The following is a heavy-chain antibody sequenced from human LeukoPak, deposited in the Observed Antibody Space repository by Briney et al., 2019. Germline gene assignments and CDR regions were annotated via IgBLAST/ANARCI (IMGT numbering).Heavy chain of an antibody. CDR3: AKDKAAAGIDY. J-gene: IGHJ4*02. Sequence: PGRSLRLSCAASGFTFSSYGMHWVRQAPGKGLEWVAVISYDGSNKYYADSVKGRFTISRDNSKNTLYLQMNSPRAEDTAVYYCAKDKAAAGIDYWGQGTLVTVSS. CDR1: GFTFSSYG. D-gene: IGHD6-13*01. V-gene: IGHV3-30*18. CDR2: ISYDGSNK.